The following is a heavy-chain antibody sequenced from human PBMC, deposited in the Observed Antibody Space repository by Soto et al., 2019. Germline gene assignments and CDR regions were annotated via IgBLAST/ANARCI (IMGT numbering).Heavy chain of an antibody. CDR1: GGSFSGYY. CDR2: INHSGST. V-gene: IGHV4-34*01. D-gene: IGHD3-10*01. Sequence: SETLSLTCAVYGGSFSGYYWSWIRQPPGKGLEWIGEINHSGSTNYNPSLKSRVTISVDTSKNQFSLKLSSVTAADTAVYYCAGTSPEGFGEPPDAFDIWSKGTMVTVSS. J-gene: IGHJ3*02. CDR3: AGTSPEGFGEPPDAFDI.